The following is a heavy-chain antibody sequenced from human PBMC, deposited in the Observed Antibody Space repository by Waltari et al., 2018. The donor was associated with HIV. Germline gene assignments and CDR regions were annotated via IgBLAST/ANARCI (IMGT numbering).Heavy chain of an antibody. Sequence: QVQLQESGPGLVKPSETLSLTCTVSGGSISSYYWSWIRQPPGKGLEWIGYIYYSGSTKYNPSLKSRLTISVDTSKNQFYLELNSVTAADTAVYYCARVGPIGTTNFDSWGQGTLVTVSS. V-gene: IGHV4-59*01. CDR1: GGSISSYY. J-gene: IGHJ4*02. CDR3: ARVGPIGTTNFDS. CDR2: IYYSGST. D-gene: IGHD1-1*01.